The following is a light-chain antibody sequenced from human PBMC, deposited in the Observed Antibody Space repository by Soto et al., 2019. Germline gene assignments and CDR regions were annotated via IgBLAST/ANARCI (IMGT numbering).Light chain of an antibody. CDR3: HQTAANPWT. CDR1: QSITIY. V-gene: IGKV1-39*01. Sequence: DIQMTQSPSSLSASVGDGVTITGRASQSITIYLNWYQKKPGKAPKLLIHAASSSHSGVPSTFSGSGSGTDFALTISSLQPEDFATYYCHQTAANPWTFAQGTKVDI. J-gene: IGKJ1*01. CDR2: AAS.